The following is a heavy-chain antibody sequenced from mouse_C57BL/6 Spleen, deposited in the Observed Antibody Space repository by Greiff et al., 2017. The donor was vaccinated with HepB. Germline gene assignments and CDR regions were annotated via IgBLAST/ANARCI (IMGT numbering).Heavy chain of an antibody. CDR1: GYTFTSYG. Sequence: VQLQQSGAELARPGASVKLSCKASGYTFTSYGISWVKQRTGQGLEWIGEIYPRSGNTYYNEKFKGKATLTADKSSSTAYMELRSLTSEDSAVYFCARSEVYYDYENYFDYWGQGTTLTVSS. CDR2: IYPRSGNT. D-gene: IGHD2-4*01. CDR3: ARSEVYYDYENYFDY. V-gene: IGHV1-81*01. J-gene: IGHJ2*01.